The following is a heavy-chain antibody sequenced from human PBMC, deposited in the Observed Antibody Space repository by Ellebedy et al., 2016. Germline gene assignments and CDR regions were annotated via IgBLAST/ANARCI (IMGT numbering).Heavy chain of an antibody. J-gene: IGHJ3*02. CDR1: GGSISSYY. CDR3: ASYSYVWGSYRYPHAFDI. V-gene: IGHV4-59*08. CDR2: IYYSGST. D-gene: IGHD3-16*02. Sequence: SETLSLTXTVSGGSISSYYWSWIRQPPGKGLEWIGYIYYSGSTNYNPSLKSRVTISVDTSKNQFSLKLTSVTAADTAVYYCASYSYVWGSYRYPHAFDIWGQGTMVTVSS.